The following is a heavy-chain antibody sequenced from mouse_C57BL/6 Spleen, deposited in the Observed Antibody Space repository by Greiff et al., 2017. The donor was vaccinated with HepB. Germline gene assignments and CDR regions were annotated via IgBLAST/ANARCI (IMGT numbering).Heavy chain of an antibody. D-gene: IGHD2-2*01. CDR3: AREGGVTTNWYFDV. V-gene: IGHV1-66*01. Sequence: QVQLKESGPELVKPGASVKISCKASGYSFTSYYIHWVKQRPGQGLEWIGWIYPGSGNTKYNEKFKGKATLTADTSSSTAYMQLSSLTSEDSAVYYCAREGGVTTNWYFDVWGTGTTVTVSS. J-gene: IGHJ1*03. CDR1: GYSFTSYY. CDR2: IYPGSGNT.